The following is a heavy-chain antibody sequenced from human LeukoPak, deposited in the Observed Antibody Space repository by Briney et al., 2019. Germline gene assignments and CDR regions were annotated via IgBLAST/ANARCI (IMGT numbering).Heavy chain of an antibody. CDR1: GFSSSSFG. Sequence: GGSLRLSCEASGFSSSSFGMHWVRQAPGKGLEWVAFIHYGGSSQYYADSVKGRFTISRDISKSTLYLQMSSLTTEDTAVYYCAKVRRISGYYSIDYWGQGTLVIVSS. CDR3: AKVRRISGYYSIDY. CDR2: IHYGGSSQ. J-gene: IGHJ4*02. V-gene: IGHV3-30*02. D-gene: IGHD3-22*01.